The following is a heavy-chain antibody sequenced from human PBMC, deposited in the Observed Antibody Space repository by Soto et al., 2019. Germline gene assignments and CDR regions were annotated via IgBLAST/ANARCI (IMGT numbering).Heavy chain of an antibody. CDR1: GGSISSGGYS. CDR3: ARVAYCGGDCYRGFDP. J-gene: IGHJ5*02. V-gene: IGHV4-30-2*01. Sequence: QLQLQESGSGLVKPSQTLSLTCAVSGGSISSGGYSWSWIRQPPGKGLEWIGYIYHSGSTYYNPYLKGRVTISVDRSKNQFSLKLSSVTAADTAVYYCARVAYCGGDCYRGFDPWGQGTLVTVSS. CDR2: IYHSGST. D-gene: IGHD2-21*02.